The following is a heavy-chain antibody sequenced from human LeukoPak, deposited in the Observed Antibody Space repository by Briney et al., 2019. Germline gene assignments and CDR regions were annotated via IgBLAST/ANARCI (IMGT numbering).Heavy chain of an antibody. CDR2: IRYDGSNK. D-gene: IGHD6-13*01. J-gene: IGHJ4*02. CDR1: GFTFSIYG. V-gene: IGHV3-30*02. CDR3: AKDLAAAGPFDY. Sequence: PGGSLRLSCAASGFTFSIYGMHWVRQAPGKGLEWVAFIRYDGSNKYYADSVKGRFTISRDNSKNTLYLQMNSLRAEDTAVYYCAKDLAAAGPFDYWGQGTLVTASS.